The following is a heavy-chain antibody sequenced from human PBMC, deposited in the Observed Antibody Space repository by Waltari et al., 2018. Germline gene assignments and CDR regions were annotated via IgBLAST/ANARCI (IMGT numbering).Heavy chain of an antibody. D-gene: IGHD3-10*01. V-gene: IGHV1-2*02. CDR1: GYTFTGYY. Sequence: QVQLVQSGAEVKKPGASVKVSCKASGYTFTGYYMHWVRQAPGQGLEWMGWSNPNSGGTNYAQKFQGRGTMTRDTSISTAYMELSRLRSDDTAVYYCARKLRTGSSYNWFDPWGQGTLVTVSS. CDR2: SNPNSGGT. CDR3: ARKLRTGSSYNWFDP. J-gene: IGHJ5*02.